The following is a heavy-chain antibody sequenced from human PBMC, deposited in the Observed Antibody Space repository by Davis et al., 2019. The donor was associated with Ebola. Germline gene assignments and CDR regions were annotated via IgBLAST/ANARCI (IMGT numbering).Heavy chain of an antibody. V-gene: IGHV3-30-3*01. CDR2: ISYDGSNK. J-gene: IGHJ3*02. CDR1: GFIFSSYA. D-gene: IGHD1-20*01. CDR3: AKDTSNNWFDI. Sequence: GGSLRPSCAASGFIFSSYAMHWVRQAPGKGLEWVAVISYDGSNKYYADSVKGRFTISRDNSKNTLYLQMSSLRADDTAIYYCAKDTSNNWFDIWGQGTMVTVSS.